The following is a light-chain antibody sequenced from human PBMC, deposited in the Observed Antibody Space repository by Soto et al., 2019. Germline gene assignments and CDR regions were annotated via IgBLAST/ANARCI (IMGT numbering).Light chain of an antibody. CDR1: SSDVGGYNY. V-gene: IGLV2-14*01. CDR2: EVS. Sequence: QSALTQPACVSGSSGQSITISCTGTSSDVGGYNYVSWYQQHPGKAPNLMIYEVSNRPSGVSNRFSGSKSGNTASLTSSGLQAEDEVDYYCSSYTSSSTYVSGTGTKLTVL. J-gene: IGLJ1*01. CDR3: SSYTSSSTYV.